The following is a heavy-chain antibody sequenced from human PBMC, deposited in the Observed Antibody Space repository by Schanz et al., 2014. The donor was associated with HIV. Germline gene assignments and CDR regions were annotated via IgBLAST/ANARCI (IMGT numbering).Heavy chain of an antibody. D-gene: IGHD3-22*01. CDR2: ISEFGGSA. J-gene: IGHJ4*02. V-gene: IGHV3-NL1*01. CDR3: AKGASPYHDSSGFYPDY. Sequence: VQLVESGGRLVRPGESLTLSCITSDFTLTGYSMNWIRQAPGKGLEWVSGISEFGGSAWYADSVKGRFTISRDNSKNTLYLQMNSLRTEDTALYYCAKGASPYHDSSGFYPDYWSQGTLVTVSS. CDR1: DFTLTGYS.